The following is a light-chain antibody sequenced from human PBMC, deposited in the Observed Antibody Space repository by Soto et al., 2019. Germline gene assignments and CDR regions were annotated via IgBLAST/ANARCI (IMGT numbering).Light chain of an antibody. CDR1: SSDIGGYKF. CDR2: EVS. CDR3: TSYSVTGTHYV. V-gene: IGLV2-14*01. Sequence: QSVLTQPASVSGSPGQSITIPCTGSSSDIGGYKFVSWFQQHPGKVPKLIIYEVSNRPSGVSDRFSGSKSGKTASLTISGLQADDEADYYCTSYSVTGTHYVFGSGTKLTVL. J-gene: IGLJ1*01.